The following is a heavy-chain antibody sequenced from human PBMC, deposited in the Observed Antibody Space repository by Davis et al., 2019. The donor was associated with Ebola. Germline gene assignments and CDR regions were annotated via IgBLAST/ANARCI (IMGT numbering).Heavy chain of an antibody. J-gene: IGHJ5*02. CDR3: ARRPARWENWFDP. V-gene: IGHV4-34*01. D-gene: IGHD1-26*01. Sequence: MPSETLSLTCAVYGGSFSGYYWTWIRQPPGKGLEWIGEIHHIGGTNNNPSLKSRVTMSFDTSNNQFSLRLSSVTAADTAVYYCARRPARWENWFDPWGRGTLVTVSS. CDR1: GGSFSGYY. CDR2: IHHIGGT.